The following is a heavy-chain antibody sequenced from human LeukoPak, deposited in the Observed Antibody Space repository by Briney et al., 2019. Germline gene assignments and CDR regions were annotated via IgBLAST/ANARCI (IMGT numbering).Heavy chain of an antibody. CDR2: ISGSGGST. CDR1: GFTFSSYA. Sequence: GGSLRLSCAASGFTFSSYAMSWVRQAPGKGLEWVSAISGSGGSTYYADSVKGQFTISRDNSKNTLYLQMNSLRAEDTAVYYCAKGTGSSGWYWFDYWGQGTLVTVSS. CDR3: AKGTGSSGWYWFDY. J-gene: IGHJ4*02. D-gene: IGHD6-19*01. V-gene: IGHV3-23*01.